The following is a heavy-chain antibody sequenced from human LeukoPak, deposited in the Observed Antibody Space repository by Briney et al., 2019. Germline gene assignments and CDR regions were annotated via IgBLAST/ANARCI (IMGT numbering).Heavy chain of an antibody. CDR1: GGTFSSYA. CDR3: ARVVRYYGSGSYYNFDY. J-gene: IGHJ4*02. CDR2: IIPIFGTA. V-gene: IGHV1-69*06. D-gene: IGHD3-10*01. Sequence: GASVKVSCKASGGTFSSYAISWVRQAPGQGLEWMGGIIPIFGTANYAQKFQGRVTITADKSTSTAYMELSSLRSEDTAVYYCARVVRYYGSGSYYNFDYWGQGTLVTVSS.